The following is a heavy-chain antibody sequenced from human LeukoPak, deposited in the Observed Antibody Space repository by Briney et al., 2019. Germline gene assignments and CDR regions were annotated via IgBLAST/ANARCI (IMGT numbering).Heavy chain of an antibody. J-gene: IGHJ4*02. D-gene: IGHD3-10*01. V-gene: IGHV1-18*01. CDR2: VSAYNGNT. CDR3: ARGTAYYYGSGSYYLDDY. Sequence: ASVKVSCKASGYTFTSYGISWVRQAPGQGLEWIGWVSAYNGNTNYAQKLHGRVTMTTDTSTSTAYMELRSLRSDDTAVYYCARGTAYYYGSGSYYLDDYWGQGTLVTVSP. CDR1: GYTFTSYG.